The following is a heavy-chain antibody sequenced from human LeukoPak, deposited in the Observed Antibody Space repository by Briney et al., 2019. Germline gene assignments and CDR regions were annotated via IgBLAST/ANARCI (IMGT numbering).Heavy chain of an antibody. V-gene: IGHV1-2*02. CDR1: GYTFTGYY. D-gene: IGHD2-8*01. Sequence: GASVKVSCKASGYTFTGYYMHWVRQAPGQGLEWMGWINPNSGGTNYAQKFQGRVTMTRDTSISTAYMELSRLRSDDTAVYYCARDIVLMVYERIAAAGLDYWGQGTLVTVSS. CDR3: ARDIVLMVYERIAAAGLDY. CDR2: INPNSGGT. J-gene: IGHJ4*02.